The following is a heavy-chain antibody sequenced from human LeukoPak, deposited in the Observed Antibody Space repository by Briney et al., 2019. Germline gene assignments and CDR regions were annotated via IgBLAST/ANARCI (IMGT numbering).Heavy chain of an antibody. CDR3: ARDVTYYYDSSGYYYPSLGLAFDI. CDR2: ISSSSSAI. J-gene: IGHJ3*02. D-gene: IGHD3-22*01. Sequence: GGSLRLSCAASGFTFSSYGMNWVRQAPGKGLEWVSYISSSSSAIYYADSVKGRFTISRDNSKNTLYLQMNSLRAEDTAVYYCARDVTYYYDSSGYYYPSLGLAFDIWGQGTMVTVSS. V-gene: IGHV3-48*01. CDR1: GFTFSSYG.